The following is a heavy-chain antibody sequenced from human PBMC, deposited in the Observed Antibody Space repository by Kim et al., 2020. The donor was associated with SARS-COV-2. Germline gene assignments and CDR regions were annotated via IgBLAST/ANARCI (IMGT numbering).Heavy chain of an antibody. D-gene: IGHD2-21*02. Sequence: ASVKVSCKASGYTFTSYGISWVRQAPGQGLEWMGWISAYNGNTNYAQKLQGRVTMTTDTSTSTAYMELRSLRSDDTAVYYCARWDHIVVVTASYYYGMDVWGQGTTVTVSS. J-gene: IGHJ6*02. V-gene: IGHV1-18*01. CDR3: ARWDHIVVVTASYYYGMDV. CDR1: GYTFTSYG. CDR2: ISAYNGNT.